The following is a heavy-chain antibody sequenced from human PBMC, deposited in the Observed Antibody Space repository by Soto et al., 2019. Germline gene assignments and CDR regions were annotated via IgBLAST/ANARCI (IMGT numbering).Heavy chain of an antibody. D-gene: IGHD3-22*01. CDR2: ISYDGSNK. J-gene: IGHJ3*02. V-gene: IGHV3-30*18. Sequence: GGSLRLSCAASGFTFSSYGMHWVRQAPGKGLEWVAVISYDGSNKYYADSVKGRFTISRDNSKNTLYLQMNSLRAEDTAVYYCAKSDSSGYARPYDAFDIWGQGTMVTVSS. CDR3: AKSDSSGYARPYDAFDI. CDR1: GFTFSSYG.